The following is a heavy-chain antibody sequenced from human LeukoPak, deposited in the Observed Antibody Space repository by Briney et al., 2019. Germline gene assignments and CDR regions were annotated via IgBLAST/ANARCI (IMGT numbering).Heavy chain of an antibody. V-gene: IGHV4-4*07. D-gene: IGHD2-2*01. Sequence: PSETLSLTCTVSGGSISSYYWSWIRQPAGKGLEWIGRIYTSGSTNYNPSLKSRVTMSVDTSKNQFSLKLSSVTAADTAVYYCARSYCSSISCYSYFDYWGQGTLVTVSS. CDR3: ARSYCSSISCYSYFDY. CDR2: IYTSGST. CDR1: GGSISSYY. J-gene: IGHJ4*02.